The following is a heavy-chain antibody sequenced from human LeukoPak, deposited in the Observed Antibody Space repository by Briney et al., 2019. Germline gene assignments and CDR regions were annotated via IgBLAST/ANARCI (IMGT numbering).Heavy chain of an antibody. CDR2: IYYSGST. V-gene: IGHV4-59*01. Sequence: PSETLSLTCTVSGGSISSFYWSWIRQPPGKGLEWIGYIYYSGSTNYNPSLKSRVTISVDTSKNQFSLKLSSVTAADTAVYYCTRWRYCGGDCYPSVFYIWGQGTMVTVSS. CDR1: GGSISSFY. D-gene: IGHD2-21*02. CDR3: TRWRYCGGDCYPSVFYI. J-gene: IGHJ3*02.